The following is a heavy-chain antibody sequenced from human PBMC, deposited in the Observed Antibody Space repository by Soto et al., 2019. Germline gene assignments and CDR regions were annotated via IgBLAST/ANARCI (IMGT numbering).Heavy chain of an antibody. V-gene: IGHV1-2*02. J-gene: IGHJ4*02. Sequence: ASVKVSCKTSGYTFTGHYIHWVRQAPQQGPEWMGEIGPGSGATRYAQKFRGRVTMTMDTSITTVYMELKNLSPDDTAVYYCGRGRSGQIVIFYWGQRTPGHRLL. CDR3: GRGRSGQIVIFY. D-gene: IGHD3-3*02. CDR2: IGPGSGAT. CDR1: GYTFTGHY.